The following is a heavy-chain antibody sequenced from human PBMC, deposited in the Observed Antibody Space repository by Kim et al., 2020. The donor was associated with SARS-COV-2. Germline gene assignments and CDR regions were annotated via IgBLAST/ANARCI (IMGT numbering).Heavy chain of an antibody. Sequence: SETLSLTCTFSGGSISSFYWSWIRQPPGKGLEDIGNIFYSGSTNYSPSLKSRVTLSIDTSKNQFSLKLSSVTAADTAVYYCAGYGYTNYEIYWGQGTLVT. V-gene: IGHV4-59*13. D-gene: IGHD4-4*01. J-gene: IGHJ4*02. CDR3: AGYGYTNYEIY. CDR2: IFYSGST. CDR1: GGSISSFY.